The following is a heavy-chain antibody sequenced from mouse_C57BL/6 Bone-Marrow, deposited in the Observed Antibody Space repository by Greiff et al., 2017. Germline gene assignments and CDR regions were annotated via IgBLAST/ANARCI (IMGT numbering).Heavy chain of an antibody. Sequence: EVKLLEPGGGLVKPGGSLKLSCAASGFTFSDYGMHWVRQAPEKGLEWVAYISSGSSTIYYADTVKGRFTISRDNAKNTLFLQMASLGAEDTAMYYYERGYNVDYWGQGTTLTVSS. D-gene: IGHD2-2*01. J-gene: IGHJ2*01. CDR1: GFTFSDYG. CDR2: ISSGSSTI. CDR3: ERGYNVDY. V-gene: IGHV5-17*01.